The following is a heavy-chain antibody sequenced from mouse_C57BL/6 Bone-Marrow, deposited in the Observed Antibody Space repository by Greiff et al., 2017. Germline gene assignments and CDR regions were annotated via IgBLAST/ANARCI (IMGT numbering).Heavy chain of an antibody. D-gene: IGHD4-1*01. J-gene: IGHJ4*01. CDR2: ISDGGSYT. CDR1: GFTFSSYA. Sequence: EVQGVESGGGLVKPGGSLKLSCAASGFTFSSYAMSWVRQTPEKRLEWVATISDGGSYTYYPDNVKGRFTISRDNAKNNLYLQMSHLKSEDTAMYYCARGLNWPGAMDYWGQGTSVTVSS. V-gene: IGHV5-4*01. CDR3: ARGLNWPGAMDY.